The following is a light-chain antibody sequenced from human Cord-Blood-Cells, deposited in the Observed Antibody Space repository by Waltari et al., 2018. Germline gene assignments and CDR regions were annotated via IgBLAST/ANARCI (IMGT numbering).Light chain of an antibody. Sequence: QSALTQPASVSGSPGQSITISCTGTSSDVGGYNYVSWYQQHPGKAPKLIIYYVSNRPSGVSKRLSGSKSGNTASLTISGLQAEDEADYYCSSYTSSSTYVFGTGTKVTVL. CDR3: SSYTSSSTYV. V-gene: IGLV2-14*01. CDR1: SSDVGGYNY. CDR2: YVS. J-gene: IGLJ1*01.